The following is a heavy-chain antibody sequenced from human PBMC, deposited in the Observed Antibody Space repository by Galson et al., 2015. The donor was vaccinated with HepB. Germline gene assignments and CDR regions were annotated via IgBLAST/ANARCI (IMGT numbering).Heavy chain of an antibody. Sequence: SVKVSCKASGYIFARHAMNWVRPAPGQGLEWMGWISTNTGNPTYAQGFTGRFVFSLDTSANTAYLQISSLESEDTAVFYCARDGGSGRFFDVWGQGTTVTVSS. V-gene: IGHV7-4-1*02. CDR3: ARDGGSGRFFDV. CDR2: ISTNTGNP. J-gene: IGHJ6*02. D-gene: IGHD3-10*01. CDR1: GYIFARHA.